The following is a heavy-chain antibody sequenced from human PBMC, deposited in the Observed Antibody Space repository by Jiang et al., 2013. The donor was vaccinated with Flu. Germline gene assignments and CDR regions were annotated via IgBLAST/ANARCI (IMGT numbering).Heavy chain of an antibody. CDR2: IYYSGST. CDR1: GGSISSSSYY. D-gene: IGHD6-19*01. CDR3: ARRNGWYSFDY. Sequence: PGLVKPSETLSLTCTVSGGSISSSSYYWGWIRQPPGKGLEWIGSIYYSGSTYYNPSLKSRVTISVDTSKNQFSLKLSSVTAADTAVYYCARRNGWYSFDYWGQGTLVTVSS. V-gene: IGHV4-39*01. J-gene: IGHJ4*02.